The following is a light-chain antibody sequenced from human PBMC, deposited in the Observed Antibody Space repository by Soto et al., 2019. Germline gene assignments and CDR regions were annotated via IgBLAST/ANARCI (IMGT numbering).Light chain of an antibody. Sequence: EIVLTQSPGTLSLSPGERATLSCRASQSVSSSFLAWYQQKPGQAPRLLIYGASSRATGIPDRVSGSGSGTDFTLTISRLEPEDFAVYYCQQYGSSPNPFGQGTKLEIK. CDR3: QQYGSSPNP. V-gene: IGKV3-20*01. CDR1: QSVSSSF. CDR2: GAS. J-gene: IGKJ2*01.